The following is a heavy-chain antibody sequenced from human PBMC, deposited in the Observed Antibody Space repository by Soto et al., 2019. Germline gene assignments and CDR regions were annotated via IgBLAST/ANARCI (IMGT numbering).Heavy chain of an antibody. V-gene: IGHV3-11*01. CDR3: AKEGAYCGGACLSGLWADWFDP. D-gene: IGHD2-21*02. CDR2: ISSSGTTI. Sequence: QMQLVESGGGLVKPGGSLRLSCAASGFTFSDYYMSWIRQAPGKGLEWVSHISSSGTTIYYADSVKGRFTISRDNTQNSLYLQMDNVRAEDSAVYYCAKEGAYCGGACLSGLWADWFDPWGQGTLVTVSS. CDR1: GFTFSDYY. J-gene: IGHJ5*02.